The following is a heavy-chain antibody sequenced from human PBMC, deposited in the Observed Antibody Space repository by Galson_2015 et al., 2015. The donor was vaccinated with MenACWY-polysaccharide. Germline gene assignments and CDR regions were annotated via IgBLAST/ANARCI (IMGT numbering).Heavy chain of an antibody. J-gene: IGHJ5*02. CDR1: GFTFTDYY. Sequence: SVKVSCKASGFTFTDYYVHWVRQAPGQGLEWMGRINPNTGGTTYTQKFQGRVTMARDTSISTAYMELSRLRSDDTAVYYCARERGVIVLAANWFDPWGQGTLVTVSS. CDR2: INPNTGGT. V-gene: IGHV1-2*06. D-gene: IGHD3-10*01. CDR3: ARERGVIVLAANWFDP.